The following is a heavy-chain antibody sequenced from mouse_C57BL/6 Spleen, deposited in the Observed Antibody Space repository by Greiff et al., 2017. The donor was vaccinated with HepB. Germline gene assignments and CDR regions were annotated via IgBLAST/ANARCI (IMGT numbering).Heavy chain of an antibody. CDR1: GYSITSGYD. CDR2: ISYSGST. Sequence: EVQRVESGPGMVKPSQSLSLTCTVTGYSITSGYDWHWIRHFPGNKLEWMGYISYSGSTNYNPSLKSRISITHDTSKNHFFLKLNSVTTEDTATYYCARGPSYGAMDYWGQGTSVTVSS. D-gene: IGHD2-10*01. CDR3: ARGPSYGAMDY. J-gene: IGHJ4*01. V-gene: IGHV3-1*01.